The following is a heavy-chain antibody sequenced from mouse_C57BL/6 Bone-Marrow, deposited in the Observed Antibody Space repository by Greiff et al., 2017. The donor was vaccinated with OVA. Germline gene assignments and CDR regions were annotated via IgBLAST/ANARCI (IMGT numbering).Heavy chain of an antibody. D-gene: IGHD1-1*01. CDR1: GYTFTSYW. CDR3: ARSGITTVGGDCAMDY. V-gene: IGHV1-55*01. CDR2: IYPGSGRT. J-gene: IGHJ4*01. Sequence: QVQLQQSGAELVKPGASVKMSCKASGYTFTSYWITWVKQRPGQGLEWIGDIYPGSGRTNYNEKFKSKATLTVDTSSSTAYMQLSSLTSEDSAVYYCARSGITTVGGDCAMDYWGQGTSVTVSS.